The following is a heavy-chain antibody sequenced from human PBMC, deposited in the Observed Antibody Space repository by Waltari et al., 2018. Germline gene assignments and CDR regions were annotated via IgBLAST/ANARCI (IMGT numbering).Heavy chain of an antibody. CDR3: TRESGYSGSFLEYFRH. J-gene: IGHJ1*01. V-gene: IGHV3-49*04. CDR2: IRSKAYGETT. D-gene: IGHD1-26*01. CDR1: GFNFGDCA. Sequence: EVQLVESGGGLAQPGRSLRLSCTTSGFNFGDCAMSWVRQATGKGPEWVGFIRSKAYGETTEYAASVKGRFTISRDDSKSIAYLHLNSLKTEDTAVYYCTRESGYSGSFLEYFRHWGQGTLVTV.